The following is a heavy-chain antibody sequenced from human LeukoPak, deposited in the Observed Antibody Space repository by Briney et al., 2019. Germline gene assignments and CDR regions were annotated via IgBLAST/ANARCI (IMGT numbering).Heavy chain of an antibody. CDR3: ARGRGYGGNYLRSFDI. D-gene: IGHD1-26*01. Sequence: SETVSLTCTVSGDSIGSYFWSWIRQPPGKGLEWIGYNSGSTNYNPSLKSRVTILLDRSKNQFSLKLSSVTAADAAIYYCARGRGYGGNYLRSFDIWGQGTMVTVSS. J-gene: IGHJ3*02. V-gene: IGHV4-59*08. CDR2: NSGST. CDR1: GDSIGSYF.